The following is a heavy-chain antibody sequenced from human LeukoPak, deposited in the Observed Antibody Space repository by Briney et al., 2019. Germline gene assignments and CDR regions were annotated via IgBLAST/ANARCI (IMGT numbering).Heavy chain of an antibody. CDR3: ASDYFDRTGYYGFIY. V-gene: IGHV4-61*02. D-gene: IGHD3-22*01. CDR2: IYTSGST. Sequence: KTSETLSLTCTVSGGSISSGSYYWSWIRQPAGQGLEWIGRIYTSGSTNYNPSLKSRVSMSVDTSKKQFSLRLSSVTAADTAIYYCASDYFDRTGYYGFIYWGQGSLVTISS. J-gene: IGHJ4*02. CDR1: GGSISSGSYY.